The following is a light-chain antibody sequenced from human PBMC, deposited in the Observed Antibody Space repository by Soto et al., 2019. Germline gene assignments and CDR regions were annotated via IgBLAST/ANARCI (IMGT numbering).Light chain of an antibody. CDR2: LNNDGGH. Sequence: QPVLTQSPSASASLGASVKLTCTLSSGHSSYAIAWHQQQPEKGPRYLMNLNNDGGHTKGDGIPDRFSGSSSGAERYLTISSLQSEDEADYYCQTGGTGMIFGGGTKLTVL. CDR1: SGHSSYA. CDR3: QTGGTGMI. V-gene: IGLV4-69*01. J-gene: IGLJ2*01.